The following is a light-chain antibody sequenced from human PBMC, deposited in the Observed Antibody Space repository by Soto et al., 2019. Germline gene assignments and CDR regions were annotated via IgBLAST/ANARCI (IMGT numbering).Light chain of an antibody. J-gene: IGKJ4*01. V-gene: IGKV1-39*01. CDR1: QSISSY. Sequence: DIQMTQSPSSLSASGGDRVTITCRASQSISSYLNWYQQKPGKAPKLLIYAASSLQSGVPSRFSGSGSGTDFTLTISRLLPEDFATYYGQQSYSNPLTFGGGTKVEIK. CDR3: QQSYSNPLT. CDR2: AAS.